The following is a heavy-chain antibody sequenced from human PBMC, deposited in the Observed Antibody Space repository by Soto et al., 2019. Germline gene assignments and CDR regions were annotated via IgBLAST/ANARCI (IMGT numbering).Heavy chain of an antibody. CDR3: ARDLAVAGLYYYYYYGMDV. CDR1: GFTFSSYS. D-gene: IGHD6-19*01. J-gene: IGHJ6*02. CDR2: ISSSSSYI. V-gene: IGHV3-21*01. Sequence: GGSLRLSCAASGFTFSSYSMNWVRQAPGKGLEWVSSISSSSSYIYYADSVKGRFTISRDNAKNSLYLQMNSLRAEDTAVYYCARDLAVAGLYYYYYYGMDVWGQGTTVTVSS.